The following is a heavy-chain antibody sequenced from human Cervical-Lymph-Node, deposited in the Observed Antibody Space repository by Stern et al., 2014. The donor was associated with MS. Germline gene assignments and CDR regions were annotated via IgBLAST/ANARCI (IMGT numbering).Heavy chain of an antibody. CDR2: INTNTGKA. J-gene: IGHJ4*02. V-gene: IGHV7-4-1*02. CDR3: ARGGGSHSDTWEDY. Sequence: QMQLVQSGSELRKPGASVKVSCKASGYTFTSYAMNWVRQAPGQGLEWMGWINTNTGKATFAQGFTGRFVFSLDTSVSTAYLQINSLKSEDTAVYFCARGGGSHSDTWEDYWGQGTLVTVSS. CDR1: GYTFTSYA. D-gene: IGHD1-26*01.